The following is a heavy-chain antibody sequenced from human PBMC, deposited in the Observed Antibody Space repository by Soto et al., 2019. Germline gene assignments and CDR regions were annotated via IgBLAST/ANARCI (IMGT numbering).Heavy chain of an antibody. Sequence: GGSLRLSCAASGFTFRSFTMNWVRQAPGKGLEWVSTISSNSAYIYYTDALGGRFTISRDNAKNSLHLQMNSLRAEDTAVYYCTRDASRDSSARGWFDPWGPGTLVTVSS. CDR3: TRDASRDSSARGWFDP. V-gene: IGHV3-21*01. J-gene: IGHJ5*02. CDR1: GFTFRSFT. D-gene: IGHD6-13*01. CDR2: ISSNSAYI.